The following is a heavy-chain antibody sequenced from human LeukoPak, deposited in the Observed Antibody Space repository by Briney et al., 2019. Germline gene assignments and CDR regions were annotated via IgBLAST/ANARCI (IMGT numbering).Heavy chain of an antibody. CDR1: GFTFSSHS. CDR2: ISSSSSYT. V-gene: IGHV3-21*01. Sequence: GGSLRLSCVASGFTFSSHSMNWVRQAPGKGLEWVSSISSSSSYTFYADSVKGRFTISRDNAKNSLYLQMNSLRAEDTAVYYCARERKHIVVVTAEFDYWGQGTLVTVSS. D-gene: IGHD2-21*02. CDR3: ARERKHIVVVTAEFDY. J-gene: IGHJ4*02.